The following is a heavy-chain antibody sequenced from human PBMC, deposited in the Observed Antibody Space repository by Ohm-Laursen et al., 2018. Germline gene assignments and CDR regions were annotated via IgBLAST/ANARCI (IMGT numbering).Heavy chain of an antibody. J-gene: IGHJ4*02. V-gene: IGHV4-59*01. D-gene: IGHD3-9*01. Sequence: TLSLTCPVSGASMIDYYWNWIRQPPGKGLEWIGYIYYGGSTKYNPSLESRVTISLDTSRNQFSLRLTSLTAADTAVYYCARNFNWENPYNFAYWGQGILVTVSS. CDR2: IYYGGST. CDR1: GASMIDYY. CDR3: ARNFNWENPYNFAY.